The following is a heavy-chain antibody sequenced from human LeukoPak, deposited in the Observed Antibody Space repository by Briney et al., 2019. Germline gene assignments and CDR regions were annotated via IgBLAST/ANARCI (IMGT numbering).Heavy chain of an antibody. J-gene: IGHJ4*02. D-gene: IGHD5-18*01. CDR1: GITFNSYT. CDR2: ISGSGGST. CDR3: ARGTVGYSYVYNY. Sequence: PEGSLRLSCAASGITFNSYTMNWVRQAPGKGLEWVSAISGSGGSTYYADSVKGRFTISRDNARNSLYLQMNSLRAEDTAVYYCARGTVGYSYVYNYWGQGTLVTVSS. V-gene: IGHV3-21*01.